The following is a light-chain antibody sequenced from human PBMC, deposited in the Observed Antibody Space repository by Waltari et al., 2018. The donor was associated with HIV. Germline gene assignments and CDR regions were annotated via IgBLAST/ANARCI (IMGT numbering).Light chain of an antibody. CDR2: GVS. J-gene: IGKJ5*01. V-gene: IGKV3-20*01. Sequence: ILLTQSPGTLSLSPGEGATLSCVTSQSVIRNSLAWYQQRPGQPPRLLIFGVSNRASGIPDRFTGRGSGTDFTLTISRLEPEDFAVYYCQQYNTSPRGVNFGQGTRLE. CDR3: QQYNTSPRGVN. CDR1: QSVIRNS.